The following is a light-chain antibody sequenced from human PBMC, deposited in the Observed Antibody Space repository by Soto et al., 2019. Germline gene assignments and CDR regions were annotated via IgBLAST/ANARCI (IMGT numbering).Light chain of an antibody. CDR1: SSDVGGYNY. J-gene: IGLJ2*01. Sequence: QSALTQPASVSGSPGQSITNSCTGTSSDVGGYNYISWYQQHPGKAPKLMIYEVSNRPSGVSNRFSGSKSGNTAYLTISGLQAEDEADYYCSSYTSSSTLAIFGGGTKLTVL. CDR2: EVS. V-gene: IGLV2-14*01. CDR3: SSYTSSSTLAI.